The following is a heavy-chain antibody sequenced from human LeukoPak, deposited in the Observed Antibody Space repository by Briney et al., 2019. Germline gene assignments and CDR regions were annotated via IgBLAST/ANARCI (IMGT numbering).Heavy chain of an antibody. CDR1: GFTFSSYG. J-gene: IGHJ4*02. D-gene: IGHD6-6*01. Sequence: PGGSLRLSCAASGFTFSSYGMSWVRQTPGKGLEWVSAISGSGGSTYYADSVKGRFTISRDNSKNTLYLQMNSLRAEDTAVYYCLVLHLDFDYWGQGTLVTVSS. V-gene: IGHV3-23*01. CDR2: ISGSGGST. CDR3: LVLHLDFDY.